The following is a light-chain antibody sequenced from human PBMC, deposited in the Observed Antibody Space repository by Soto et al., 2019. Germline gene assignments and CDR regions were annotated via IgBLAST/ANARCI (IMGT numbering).Light chain of an antibody. CDR3: QQYHNWPLIT. J-gene: IGKJ5*01. CDR1: QSISDN. CDR2: GAS. V-gene: IGKV3-15*01. Sequence: EIVMTHSPDTLSVSPGETATPSCRGSQSISDNLVWHQQKPGQAPRLLIYGASTRATGTPARFSGSGSGADYFLTISSLQSEDFAVYYCQQYHNWPLITFGQGTQLEIK.